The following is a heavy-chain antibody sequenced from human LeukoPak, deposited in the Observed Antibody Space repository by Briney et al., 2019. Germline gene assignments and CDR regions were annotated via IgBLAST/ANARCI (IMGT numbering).Heavy chain of an antibody. D-gene: IGHD4-17*01. CDR2: ISSSSSTI. V-gene: IGHV3-48*02. CDR3: ARGRKRGFYWYGDHPLFDY. J-gene: IGHJ4*02. CDR1: GFTFSSYS. Sequence: PGGSLRLSCAASGFTFSSYSMNWVRQAPGKGLEWVSYISSSSSTIYYADSVKGRFTISRDNAKNSLYLQMNSLRDEDTAVYYCARGRKRGFYWYGDHPLFDYWGQGTLVTVSS.